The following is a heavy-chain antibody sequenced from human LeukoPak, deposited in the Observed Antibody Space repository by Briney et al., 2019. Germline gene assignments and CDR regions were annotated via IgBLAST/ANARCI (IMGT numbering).Heavy chain of an antibody. CDR1: GYTFTGYY. V-gene: IGHV1-2*02. Sequence: GASVKVSCKASGYTFTGYYMHWVRQAPGQGLEWMGWINPNSGGTNYAQKFQGRVTMTRDTSISTAYMELSRLRSDDTAVYYCARDLRFLEWSLSSFDPWGQGTLVTVSS. CDR3: ARDLRFLEWSLSSFDP. J-gene: IGHJ5*02. CDR2: INPNSGGT. D-gene: IGHD3-3*01.